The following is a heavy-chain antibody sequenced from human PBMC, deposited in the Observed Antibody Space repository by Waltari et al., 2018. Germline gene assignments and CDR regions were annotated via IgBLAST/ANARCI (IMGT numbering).Heavy chain of an antibody. Sequence: EVQLVESGGGLFQPGGSRRLSCAASGFSVSDNYMTWGRQSPGKGLEWVSVIYGGGSTYYADSVKGRFLISRHSSENTLYLQMNSLRDDDTAIYYCARGGRRGAYIDYWGQGTLVTVSS. CDR2: IYGGGST. CDR3: ARGGRRGAYIDY. CDR1: GFSVSDNY. J-gene: IGHJ4*02. V-gene: IGHV3-53*04. D-gene: IGHD3-10*01.